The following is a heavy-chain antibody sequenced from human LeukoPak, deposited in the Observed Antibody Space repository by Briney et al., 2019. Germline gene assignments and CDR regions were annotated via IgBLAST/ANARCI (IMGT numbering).Heavy chain of an antibody. CDR1: GGSFSGYY. J-gene: IGHJ4*02. CDR3: ARVVRTTKVDY. D-gene: IGHD4/OR15-4a*01. CDR2: INHSGST. Sequence: PSETLSLTCAVYGGSFSGYYWSLIRQPPGKGLEWIGEINHSGSTNYNPSLKSRVTISVDTSKNQFSLKLSSVTAADTAVYYCARVVRTTKVDYWGQGTLVTVSS. V-gene: IGHV4-34*01.